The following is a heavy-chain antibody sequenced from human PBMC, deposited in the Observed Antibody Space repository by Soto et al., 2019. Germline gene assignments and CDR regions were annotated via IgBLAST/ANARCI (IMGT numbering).Heavy chain of an antibody. V-gene: IGHV3-7*04. Sequence: PGGSLRLSCAASGFTFSIYWMSWVRQAPGKGLEWVANIKQDGSEKYYVDSVKGRFTISRDNAKNSLYLQMNSLRAEDTAVYYCARGGGSGWYYYYYGMDVWGQGTTVTVSS. CDR2: IKQDGSEK. J-gene: IGHJ6*02. D-gene: IGHD6-19*01. CDR1: GFTFSIYW. CDR3: ARGGGSGWYYYYYGMDV.